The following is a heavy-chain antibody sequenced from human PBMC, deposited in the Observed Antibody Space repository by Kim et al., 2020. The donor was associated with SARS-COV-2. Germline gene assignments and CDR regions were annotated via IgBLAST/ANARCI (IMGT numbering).Heavy chain of an antibody. D-gene: IGHD1-26*01. CDR2: ISYDGSNK. V-gene: IGHV3-30*04. CDR1: GFTFSSYA. Sequence: GGSLRLSCAASGFTFSSYAMHWVRQAPGKGLEWVAVISYDGSNKYYADSVKGRFTISRDNSKNTLYLQMNSLRAEDTAVYYCARDPVGGSPPREYYFDYWGQGTLVTVSS. CDR3: ARDPVGGSPPREYYFDY. J-gene: IGHJ4*02.